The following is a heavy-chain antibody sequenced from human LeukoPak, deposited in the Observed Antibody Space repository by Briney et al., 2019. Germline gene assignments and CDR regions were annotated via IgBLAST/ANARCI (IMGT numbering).Heavy chain of an antibody. J-gene: IGHJ4*02. CDR1: GGSINNYK. CDR3: ARFWSGFDF. D-gene: IGHD3-3*01. Sequence: SGTLSLTCTVSGGSINNYKWTWVRRPPGKGLEWIGYIYHSGTTNYNPPLSSRVTISVDTSKNQFSLRLPSVTAADTAIYYCARFWSGFDFWGQGALVTVSS. V-gene: IGHV4-59*01. CDR2: IYHSGTT.